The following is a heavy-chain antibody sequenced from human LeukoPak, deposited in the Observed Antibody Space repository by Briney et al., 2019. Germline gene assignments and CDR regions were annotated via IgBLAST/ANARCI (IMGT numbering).Heavy chain of an antibody. V-gene: IGHV4-30-4*01. CDR2: IYYSGST. Sequence: SQTLSLTCTVSGGSISSGDYYWSWIRQPPGKGLECIGYIYYSGSTYYNPSLKSRVTISVDTSKNQFSLKLSSVTAADTAVYYCARGIAAAGSAFDIWGQGTMVTVSS. J-gene: IGHJ3*02. D-gene: IGHD6-13*01. CDR1: GGSISSGDYY. CDR3: ARGIAAAGSAFDI.